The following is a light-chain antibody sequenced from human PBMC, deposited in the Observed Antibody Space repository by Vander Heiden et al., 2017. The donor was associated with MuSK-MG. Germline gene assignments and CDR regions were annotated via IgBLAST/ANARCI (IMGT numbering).Light chain of an antibody. CDR2: AAS. J-gene: IGKJ1*01. CDR3: QQDDSTPRT. CDR1: QGISNS. V-gene: IGKV1-NL1*01. Sequence: DIQMTQSPSSLSASVADRVTITCRASQGISNSLAWYQQKPGKAPKLLLHAASRLESRVPSRYSGSGSRTDYTLTIRSLQPEDFATYYCQQDDSTPRTFGQWTKVEIK.